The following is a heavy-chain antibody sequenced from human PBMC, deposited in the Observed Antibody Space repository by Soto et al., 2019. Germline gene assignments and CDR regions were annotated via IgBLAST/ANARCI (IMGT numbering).Heavy chain of an antibody. V-gene: IGHV3-21*01. CDR2: ISSSSSYI. CDR1: GFTFSSYS. J-gene: IGHJ4*02. CDR3: ARDVYSSSRYFDY. Sequence: EVQLVESGGGLVKPGGSLRLSCAASGFTFSSYSMNWVRQAPGKGLECVSSISSSSSYIYYADSVKGRFTISRDNAKNSLYLQMNSLRAEDTAVYYCARDVYSSSRYFDYWGQGTLVTVSS. D-gene: IGHD6-6*01.